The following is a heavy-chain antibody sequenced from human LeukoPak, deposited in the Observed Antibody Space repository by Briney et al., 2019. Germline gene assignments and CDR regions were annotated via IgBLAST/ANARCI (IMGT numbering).Heavy chain of an antibody. V-gene: IGHV3-21*01. CDR3: ASVVVARDAFDI. D-gene: IGHD3-22*01. Sequence: GGSLRLSCAASGFTFSSYSMNWVRQAPGKGLEWASSISSSSSYIYYADSVKGRFTISRDSAKNSLYLQMNSLRAEDTAVYYCASVVVARDAFDIWGQGTMVTVSS. CDR2: ISSSSSYI. CDR1: GFTFSSYS. J-gene: IGHJ3*02.